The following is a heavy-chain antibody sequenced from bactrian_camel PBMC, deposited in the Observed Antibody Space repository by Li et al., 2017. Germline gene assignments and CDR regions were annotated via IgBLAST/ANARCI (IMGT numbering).Heavy chain of an antibody. J-gene: IGHJ4*01. CDR2: NNREGTST. V-gene: IGHV3S40*01. D-gene: IGHD6*01. CDR1: GYTYNCI. CDR3: AADLRRCSISWYRRQEYNS. Sequence: VQLVESGGGSEQSGGSLRLSCSVSGYTYNCIGWFRQVPGQEREGIAVNNREGTSTYYSDPVKGRFTISHDRSKNMGCLQMNNLKPEDTGIYYCAADLRRCSISWYRRQEYNSWGQGTQVTVS.